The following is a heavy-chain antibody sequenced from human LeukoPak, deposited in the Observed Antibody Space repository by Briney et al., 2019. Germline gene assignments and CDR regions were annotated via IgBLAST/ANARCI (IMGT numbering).Heavy chain of an antibody. CDR2: INPNSGGT. Sequence: ASVKVSCKASGYTFTGYYMHWVRQAPGQGLEWMGWINPNSGGTNYAQKFQGRVTMTRDTSISTAYMELSRLRSDDTAVYYCARDSDSSSNALDIWGQGTMVTVSS. D-gene: IGHD6-6*01. CDR3: ARDSDSSSNALDI. CDR1: GYTFTGYY. J-gene: IGHJ3*02. V-gene: IGHV1-2*02.